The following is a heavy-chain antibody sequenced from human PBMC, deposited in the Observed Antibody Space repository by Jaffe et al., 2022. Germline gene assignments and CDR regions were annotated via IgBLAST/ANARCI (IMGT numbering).Heavy chain of an antibody. CDR1: GFTFSSYA. Sequence: EVQLLESGGGLVQPGGSLRLSCAASGFTFSSYAMSWVRQAPGKGLEWVSAISGSGGSTYYADSVKGRFTISRDNSKNTLYLQMNSLRAEDTAVYYCAKARLPPVKTAIVVVPAATAVGFDYWGQGTLVTVSS. CDR2: ISGSGGST. V-gene: IGHV3-23*01. D-gene: IGHD2-2*01. CDR3: AKARLPPVKTAIVVVPAATAVGFDY. J-gene: IGHJ4*02.